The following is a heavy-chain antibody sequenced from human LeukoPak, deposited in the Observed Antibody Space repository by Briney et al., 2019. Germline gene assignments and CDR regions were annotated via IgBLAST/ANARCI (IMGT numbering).Heavy chain of an antibody. CDR2: ISSNGGST. D-gene: IGHD3-22*01. V-gene: IGHV3-64*01. CDR3: ARSSIIVVSILDY. J-gene: IGHJ4*02. CDR1: GFPFSSYA. Sequence: PGGSLRLSCAASGFPFSSYAMHWVRQALGKGLEYVSAISSNGGSTSYANSVKGRFTISRDNSKNTLYLQMGSLRAEDMAVYYCARSSIIVVSILDYWGQGTLVTVSS.